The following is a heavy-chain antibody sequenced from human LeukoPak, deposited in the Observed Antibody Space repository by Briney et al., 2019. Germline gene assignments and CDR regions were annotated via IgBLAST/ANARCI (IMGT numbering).Heavy chain of an antibody. CDR2: IWYDGSNK. D-gene: IGHD6-19*01. J-gene: IGHJ4*02. CDR1: GFTFSSYG. Sequence: GGSLRLSCAASGFTFSSYGMHWVRQAPGKGLEWVAVIWYDGSNKYYADSVKGRFTISRDNSKNTLYLQMNSLRAEDTAVYYRAKSGIAVAGTHDYFDYWGQGTLVTVSS. V-gene: IGHV3-33*06. CDR3: AKSGIAVAGTHDYFDY.